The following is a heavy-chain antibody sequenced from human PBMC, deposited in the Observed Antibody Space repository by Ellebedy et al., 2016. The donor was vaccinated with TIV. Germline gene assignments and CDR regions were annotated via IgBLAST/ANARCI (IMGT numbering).Heavy chain of an antibody. Sequence: GGSLRLXXAASGFSLRRYSMNWVRQAPGKGLEWLSYINYSGEIIDYAASVKGRFTVSRDNGRNSLYLQMNSLRDEDTAVYFCAREDYYDTSGSPSGGFDNWGQGTLVTVSS. CDR2: INYSGEII. CDR3: AREDYYDTSGSPSGGFDN. CDR1: GFSLRRYS. J-gene: IGHJ4*02. V-gene: IGHV3-48*02. D-gene: IGHD3-22*01.